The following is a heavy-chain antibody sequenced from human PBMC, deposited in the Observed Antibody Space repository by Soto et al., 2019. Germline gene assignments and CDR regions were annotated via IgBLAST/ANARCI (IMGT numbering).Heavy chain of an antibody. CDR1: GYTFTGYY. J-gene: IGHJ4*02. CDR3: ATFVGRVQLSVGPFDY. CDR2: INPNSGGT. V-gene: IGHV1-2*02. Sequence: GASVKVSCKASGYTFTGYYMHWVRQAPGQGLEWMGWINPNSGGTNYAQKFQGRVTMTRDTSISTAYMELSRLRSDDTAVYYCATFVGRVQLSVGPFDYWGQGTLVTVSS. D-gene: IGHD5-18*01.